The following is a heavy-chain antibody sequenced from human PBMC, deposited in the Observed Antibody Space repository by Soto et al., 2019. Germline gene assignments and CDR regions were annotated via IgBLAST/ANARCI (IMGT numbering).Heavy chain of an antibody. J-gene: IGHJ6*03. CDR1: GFTFSSYD. Sequence: GWSLRLSCAASGFTFSSYDMHWVRQATGKGLEWVSAIGTAGDTYYPGSVKGRFTISRENAKNSLYLQMNSLRAGDTAVYYCARFGGSSLMVRGVGYYMDVWGKGTTVTVSS. V-gene: IGHV3-13*01. CDR2: IGTAGDT. CDR3: ARFGGSSLMVRGVGYYMDV. D-gene: IGHD3-10*01.